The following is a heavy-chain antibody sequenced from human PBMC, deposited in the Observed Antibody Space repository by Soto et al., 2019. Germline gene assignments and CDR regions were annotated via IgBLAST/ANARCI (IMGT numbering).Heavy chain of an antibody. CDR2: ILSDYNT. Sequence: LRLSCAASGFTFSDYTMSWVRQAPGQVLECISVILSDYNTFYSGSVRGRFTISRDNSKNTLYLQMNSLRAEDTAIYYCARRTNGYFGYWGQGALVTVSS. CDR1: GFTFSDYT. D-gene: IGHD2-8*01. CDR3: ARRTNGYFGY. V-gene: IGHV3-23*03. J-gene: IGHJ4*02.